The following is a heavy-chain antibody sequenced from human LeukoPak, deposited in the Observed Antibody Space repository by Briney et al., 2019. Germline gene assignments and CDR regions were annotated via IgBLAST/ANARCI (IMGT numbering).Heavy chain of an antibody. V-gene: IGHV1-2*02. Sequence: GASVKVSCKASGYTFTGYYMHWVRQAPGQGLEWMGWINPNSGGTNYAQKFQGRVTMTRDTSISTAYMELSSLRSEDTAVYYCARATRYCSSTSCYTPYYYYYYMDVWGKGTTVTVSS. CDR1: GYTFTGYY. J-gene: IGHJ6*03. CDR2: INPNSGGT. D-gene: IGHD2-2*01. CDR3: ARATRYCSSTSCYTPYYYYYYMDV.